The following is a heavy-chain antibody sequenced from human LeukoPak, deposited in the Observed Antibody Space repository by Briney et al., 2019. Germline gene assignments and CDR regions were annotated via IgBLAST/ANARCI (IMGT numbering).Heavy chain of an antibody. Sequence: GESLKISCKGSGYSITNYWIGWVRQMPGKGLEWMAIIYPGDSDTRYSPSLQGQVTISADKSISTAYLQWSSLKASDTAIYYCSRHRSVGASNPDPFNIWGQGTMVTVSS. J-gene: IGHJ3*02. CDR2: IYPGDSDT. CDR3: SRHRSVGASNPDPFNI. CDR1: GYSITNYW. V-gene: IGHV5-51*01. D-gene: IGHD1-26*01.